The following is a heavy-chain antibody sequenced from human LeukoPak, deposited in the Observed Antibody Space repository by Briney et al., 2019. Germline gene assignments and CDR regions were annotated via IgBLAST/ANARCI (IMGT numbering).Heavy chain of an antibody. CDR2: INADGSTT. CDR1: GFTFSSYW. Sequence: GGPLRPSCAASGFTFSSYWMHWVRQAPGKGLGLVSHINADGSTTRYADSVRGRFTMSRDNAKNTLYLQMNSLRAEDTAVYYCARGGSGLDPWGQGTLVTVSS. V-gene: IGHV3-74*01. J-gene: IGHJ5*02. D-gene: IGHD5-12*01. CDR3: ARGGSGLDP.